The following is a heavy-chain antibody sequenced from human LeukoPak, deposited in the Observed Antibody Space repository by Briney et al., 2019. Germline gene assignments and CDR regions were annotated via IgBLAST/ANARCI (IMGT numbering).Heavy chain of an antibody. D-gene: IGHD3-16*01. Sequence: GGSLRLSCAASGSTFRTYWMNWVRQAPGKGLEWVGKINEDGSEKYYVDSAKGRFTISRDNAKNLLYLQMNSLRAEDTAVYHCVTGQYAYAYWGQGTLVTVSS. J-gene: IGHJ4*02. CDR2: INEDGSEK. CDR1: GSTFRTYW. CDR3: VTGQYAYAY. V-gene: IGHV3-7*01.